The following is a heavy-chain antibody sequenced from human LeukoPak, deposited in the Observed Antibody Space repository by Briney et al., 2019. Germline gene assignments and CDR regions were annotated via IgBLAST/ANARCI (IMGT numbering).Heavy chain of an antibody. CDR3: ARASLWFGELDPWFDP. V-gene: IGHV1-8*01. CDR2: MNPNSGNT. D-gene: IGHD3-10*01. CDR1: GYTFTSYD. J-gene: IGHJ5*02. Sequence: ASVKVSCKASGYTFTSYDINWVRQATGQGLEWTGWMNPNSGNTGYAQKFQGRVTMTRNTSISTAYMELSSLRSEDTAVYYCARASLWFGELDPWFDPWGQGTLVTVSS.